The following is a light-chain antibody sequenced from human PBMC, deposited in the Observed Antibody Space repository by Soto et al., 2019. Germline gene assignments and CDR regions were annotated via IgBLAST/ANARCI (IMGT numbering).Light chain of an antibody. J-gene: IGKJ5*01. CDR2: GAS. CDR1: QSVSNNY. Sequence: EIVMTQSPATLSVSPGEIATLSCSASQSVSNNYLAWYQQKPGQAPRLLIYGASNRATGIPDRFSGSGSGTDFTLTISSLEPEDAAVYYCQQRSNWPPITFGQGTRLEIK. V-gene: IGKV3-11*01. CDR3: QQRSNWPPIT.